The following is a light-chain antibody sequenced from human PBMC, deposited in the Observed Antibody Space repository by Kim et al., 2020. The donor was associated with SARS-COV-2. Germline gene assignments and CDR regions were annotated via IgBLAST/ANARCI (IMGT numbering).Light chain of an antibody. J-gene: IGKJ2*01. Sequence: DIQMTQSPSTLSASVGDRVTITCRASQSVSSWLAWYQQKPGKAPKLLLYKASTLEGGVPSRFSGRRSGTEFTLTINTLQPDDFATYSCQQYDSPPYTFGQGTKLEI. V-gene: IGKV1-5*03. CDR1: QSVSSW. CDR3: QQYDSPPYT. CDR2: KAS.